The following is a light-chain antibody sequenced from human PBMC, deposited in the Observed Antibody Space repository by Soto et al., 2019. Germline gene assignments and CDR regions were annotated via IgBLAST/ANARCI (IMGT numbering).Light chain of an antibody. Sequence: GARVTISCRMSQGISSYLAWYQQKPGKAPELLIYAASTLQSGVPSRFSGSGSGTEFTLTISSLQPDDFATYYCQQYNRYSWTFGQGTKVDIK. CDR1: QGISSY. CDR2: AAS. J-gene: IGKJ1*01. V-gene: IGKV1D-8*02. CDR3: QQYNRYSWT.